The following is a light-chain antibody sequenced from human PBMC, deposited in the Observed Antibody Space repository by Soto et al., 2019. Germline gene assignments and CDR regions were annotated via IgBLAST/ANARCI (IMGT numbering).Light chain of an antibody. CDR2: KAS. V-gene: IGKV1-5*03. CDR1: QSISVW. CDR3: QQYNNRWT. Sequence: DIQMTQSPSTLSASVGDRVTITCRASQSISVWLAWFQQKPGNAPKLLIYKASTLESGVPSRFSGSGSGTEFTRTISSLQPDDSETYYCQQYNNRWTFGQGTKVEI. J-gene: IGKJ1*01.